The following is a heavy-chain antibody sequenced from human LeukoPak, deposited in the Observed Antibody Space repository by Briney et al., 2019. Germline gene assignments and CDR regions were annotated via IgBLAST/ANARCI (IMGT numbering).Heavy chain of an antibody. CDR1: GFTFSSYA. V-gene: IGHV3-30*01. Sequence: GRSLRLSCAASGFTFSSYAMHWVRQAPGKGLEWVAVISYDGSNKYYADSVKGRFTTSRDNSKNTLYLQMNSLRAEDTAVYYCARGGAFTDYGSGYYWGQGTLVTVSS. CDR2: ISYDGSNK. CDR3: ARGGAFTDYGSGYY. D-gene: IGHD3-10*01. J-gene: IGHJ4*02.